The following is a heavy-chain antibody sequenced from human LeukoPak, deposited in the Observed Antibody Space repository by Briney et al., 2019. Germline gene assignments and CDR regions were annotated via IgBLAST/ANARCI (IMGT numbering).Heavy chain of an antibody. V-gene: IGHV4-39*01. CDR3: ARSDHSHFVNWFDS. Sequence: PSETLSLTCTVSGGSVSTSTHYWGWLRHPPGKGLEWIGSVSNGESTSYNPSLTSRISISVDTSKNQFSLKLNSVTAADTALYYCARSDHSHFVNWFDSWGQGILVAVSS. J-gene: IGHJ5*01. D-gene: IGHD2-21*01. CDR1: GGSVSTSTHY. CDR2: VSNGEST.